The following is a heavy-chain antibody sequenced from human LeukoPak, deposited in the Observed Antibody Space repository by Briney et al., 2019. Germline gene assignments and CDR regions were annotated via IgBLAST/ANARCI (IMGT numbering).Heavy chain of an antibody. V-gene: IGHV1-2*02. D-gene: IGHD6-13*01. CDR3: ARGRDLAAAGYFDY. CDR2: INPNSGGT. Sequence: GASVKVSCKASGYTFTGYYMHWVRQPPGQGLEWMRWINPNSGGTNYAQRFQGRVTMTRDTSISTAYMELSRLRSDDTAVYYCARGRDLAAAGYFDYWGQGTLVTVSS. J-gene: IGHJ4*02. CDR1: GYTFTGYY.